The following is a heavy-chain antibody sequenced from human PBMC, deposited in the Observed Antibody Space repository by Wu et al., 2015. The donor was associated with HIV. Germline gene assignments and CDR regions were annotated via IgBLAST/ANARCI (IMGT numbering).Heavy chain of an antibody. CDR1: GYSFVRYS. Sequence: QVQLVQSGGEVKKPGASVKVSCKASGYSFVRYSLNWVRQAPGQGLEWMGWIGVSNGNTIYAQKFQCRVIMTTDKPTSTVYMELKSLTSDDTAIYYCVRKNGYSGYYPFDLWGQGTLVTVSS. V-gene: IGHV1-18*01. CDR2: IGVSNGNT. J-gene: IGHJ4*02. D-gene: IGHD5-12*01. CDR3: VRKNGYSGYYPFDL.